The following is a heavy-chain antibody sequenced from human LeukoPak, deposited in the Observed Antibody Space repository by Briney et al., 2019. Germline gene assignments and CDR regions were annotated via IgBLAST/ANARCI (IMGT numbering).Heavy chain of an antibody. CDR1: GYTFTSYY. CDR2: MNPSGGST. D-gene: IGHD3-3*01. Sequence: ASVKVSCKASGYTFTSYYIHWVRQAPGQGLEWMGLMNPSGGSTNYAQRFQGRVTMTRDTSTSTVYMELSSLRSEDTAVYYCARDWYRGYDFWSGYYMALMSYYYYMDVWGKGTTVTVSS. J-gene: IGHJ6*03. V-gene: IGHV1-46*01. CDR3: ARDWYRGYDFWSGYYMALMSYYYYMDV.